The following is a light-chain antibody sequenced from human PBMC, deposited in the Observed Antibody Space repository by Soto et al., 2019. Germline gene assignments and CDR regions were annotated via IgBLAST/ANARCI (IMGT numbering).Light chain of an antibody. CDR1: SSDVGAYEH. CDR3: STYSTTNILV. CDR2: DVN. J-gene: IGLJ1*01. Sequence: QSALTQPASVSGSPGQSVTISCTGASSDVGAYEHVSWYQQHPGRAPKLILYDVNNRPSGVSNHFSGSKSGNTASLVISGLQANDEAHYYCSTYSTTNILVFGSGTKVTVL. V-gene: IGLV2-14*03.